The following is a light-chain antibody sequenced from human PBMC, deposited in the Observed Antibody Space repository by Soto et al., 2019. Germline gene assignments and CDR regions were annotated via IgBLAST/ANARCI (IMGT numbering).Light chain of an antibody. CDR3: QQFSISPPGAT. J-gene: IGKJ4*01. Sequence: EIVLTQSPDTLSLSPGESATLSCRASRSVSSNYLAWYQQKPGQAPRLLVAGTSSRATGIPDRFSGSGSGTDVTLTISRLDPGDFAVYYCQQFSISPPGATFGGGTLLEMK. CDR2: GTS. V-gene: IGKV3-20*01. CDR1: RSVSSNY.